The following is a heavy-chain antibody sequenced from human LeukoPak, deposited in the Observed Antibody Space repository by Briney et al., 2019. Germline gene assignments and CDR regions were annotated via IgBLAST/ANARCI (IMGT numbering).Heavy chain of an antibody. D-gene: IGHD3-10*01. J-gene: IGHJ4*02. CDR3: AWAYGSVPFDY. Sequence: GGSLRLSCAASGFTFSSYSMNWVRQAPGKGLEWVSSISSSSSYIYYADSVKGRFTISRDNAKNSLYLQMNGLRAEDTAVYYCAWAYGSVPFDYWGQGTLVTVSS. CDR1: GFTFSSYS. V-gene: IGHV3-21*01. CDR2: ISSSSSYI.